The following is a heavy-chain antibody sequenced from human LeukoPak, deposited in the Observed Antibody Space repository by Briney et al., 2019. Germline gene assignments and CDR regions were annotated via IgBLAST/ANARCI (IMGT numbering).Heavy chain of an antibody. V-gene: IGHV4-34*01. Sequence: SETLSLTCAVYGGSFSGYYWSWTRQPPGKGLEWIGEINHSGSTNYNPSLKSRVTMSVDTSKNQFSLKLSSVTAADTAVYYCARGVLGYCSGGSCYSLQFDIWGQGTMVTVSS. CDR3: ARGVLGYCSGGSCYSLQFDI. CDR2: INHSGST. J-gene: IGHJ3*02. D-gene: IGHD2-15*01. CDR1: GGSFSGYY.